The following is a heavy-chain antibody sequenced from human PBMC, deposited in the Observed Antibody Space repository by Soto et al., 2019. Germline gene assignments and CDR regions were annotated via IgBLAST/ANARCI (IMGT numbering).Heavy chain of an antibody. CDR3: AKRPASIITFDY. D-gene: IGHD2-2*01. Sequence: LRLSCAASGFTFSNYAMSWVRQAPGKGLEWVSTISGNGGSTYYADSVKGRFTISRDNSKNMLFLQINSLRDDDSAVYYCAKRPASIITFDYWGQGTPVTLSS. CDR1: GFTFSNYA. CDR2: ISGNGGST. J-gene: IGHJ4*02. V-gene: IGHV3-23*01.